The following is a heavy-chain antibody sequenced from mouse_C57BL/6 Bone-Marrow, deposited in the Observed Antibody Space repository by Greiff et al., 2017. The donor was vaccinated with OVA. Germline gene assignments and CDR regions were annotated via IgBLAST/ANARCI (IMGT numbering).Heavy chain of an antibody. CDR2: IDPSDSYT. J-gene: IGHJ1*03. CDR1: GYTFTSYW. CDR3: ATGYGSSYGYFDV. D-gene: IGHD1-1*01. V-gene: IGHV1-69*01. Sequence: VQLQQSGAELVMPGASVKLSCKASGYTFTSYWMHWVKQRPGQGLEWIGEIDPSDSYTNYNQKFKGKSTLTVDKSSSTAYMQLSSLTSEDSAVYYCATGYGSSYGYFDVWGTGTTVTVSS.